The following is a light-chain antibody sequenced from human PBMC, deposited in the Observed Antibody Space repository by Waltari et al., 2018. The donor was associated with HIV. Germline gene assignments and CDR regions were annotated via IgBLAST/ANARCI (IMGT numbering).Light chain of an antibody. CDR1: SSDVGGYNY. CDR2: DGS. CDR3: SSYTSSSTLNVV. Sequence: QSALTQPASVSGSPGQSITIPCTGTSSDVGGYNYVSWYQQHPGKAPKLMIYDGSNRPSGVSNRFSGSKSGNTASLTISGLQAEDEADYYCSSYTSSSTLNVVFGGGTKLTVL. V-gene: IGLV2-14*03. J-gene: IGLJ2*01.